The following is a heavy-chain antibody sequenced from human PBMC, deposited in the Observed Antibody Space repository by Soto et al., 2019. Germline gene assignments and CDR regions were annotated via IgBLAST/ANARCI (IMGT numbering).Heavy chain of an antibody. Sequence: PGGSLRLSCAASGFTFGSYWMSWVRQTPGKGLEWVAHINEDGTTTSYLDSVKGRFTISRDNGKNSLYLQMNTLRAEDTAVYYCARWQHWGRGTLVTVSS. CDR3: ARWQH. CDR1: GFTFGSYW. CDR2: INEDGTTT. V-gene: IGHV3-7*05. J-gene: IGHJ1*01.